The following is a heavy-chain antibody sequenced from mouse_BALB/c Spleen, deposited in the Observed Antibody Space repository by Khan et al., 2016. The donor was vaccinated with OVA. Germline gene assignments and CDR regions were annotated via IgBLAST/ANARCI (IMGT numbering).Heavy chain of an antibody. J-gene: IGHJ2*01. CDR3: ARWNYRYDGYFDF. Sequence: EVKLEVSGPSLVKPSQTLSLTCSVTGDSITSGYWNWIRKFPGNKLEYMGYISQSGSTYYNPSLQSRISITRATSKNQYYLQLNSVTTEDTATYYCARWNYRYDGYFDFWGQGTTLTVSS. V-gene: IGHV3-8*02. CDR2: ISQSGST. CDR1: GDSITSGY. D-gene: IGHD2-14*01.